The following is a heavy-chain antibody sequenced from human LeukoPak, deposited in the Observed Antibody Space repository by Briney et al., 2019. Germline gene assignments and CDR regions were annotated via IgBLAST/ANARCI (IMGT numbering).Heavy chain of an antibody. J-gene: IGHJ4*02. CDR3: ARAAAYYDFWPAYYFDY. CDR2: ISGGALTT. V-gene: IGHV3-23*01. CDR1: GFIFSDYA. D-gene: IGHD3-3*01. Sequence: GGSLRLSCAASGFIFSDYAMSWVRQAPGKGLEWVSSISGGALTTHSADSVKGRFTISRDNAKNSLYLQMNSLRAEDTAVYYCARAAAYYDFWPAYYFDYWGQGTLVTVSS.